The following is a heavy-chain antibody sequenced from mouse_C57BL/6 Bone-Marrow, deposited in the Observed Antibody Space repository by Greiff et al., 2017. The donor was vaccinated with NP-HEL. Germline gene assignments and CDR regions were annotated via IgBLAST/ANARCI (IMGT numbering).Heavy chain of an antibody. J-gene: IGHJ3*01. D-gene: IGHD2-4*01. CDR3: ARRRLYYDYDEFAY. CDR1: GYTFTSYG. CDR2: IYPRSGNT. V-gene: IGHV1-81*01. Sequence: QVQLKESGAELARPGASVKLSCKASGYTFTSYGISWVKQRTGQGLEWIGEIYPRSGNTYYNEKFKGKATLTADKSSSTAYMELRSLTSEDSAVYFCARRRLYYDYDEFAYWGQGTLVTVSA.